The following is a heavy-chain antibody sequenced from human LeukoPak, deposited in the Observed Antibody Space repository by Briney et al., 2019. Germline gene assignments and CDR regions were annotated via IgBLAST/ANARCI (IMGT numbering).Heavy chain of an antibody. CDR1: GFTFSSYA. CDR3: AKASGLYYDFWSGKYYFDY. CDR2: ISGSGGST. Sequence: PGGSLRLSCAASGFTFSSYAMSWVRQAPGKGLEWVSAISGSGGSTYYADSVKGRFTISRDNSKNTLYLQMNSLRAEDTAVYYCAKASGLYYDFWSGKYYFDYWGQGTLVTVSS. V-gene: IGHV3-23*01. D-gene: IGHD3-3*01. J-gene: IGHJ4*02.